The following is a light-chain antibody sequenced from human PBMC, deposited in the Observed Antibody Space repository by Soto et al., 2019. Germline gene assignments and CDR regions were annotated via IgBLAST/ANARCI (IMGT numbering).Light chain of an antibody. CDR1: QSVSSSY. V-gene: IGKV3-20*01. J-gene: IGKJ1*01. Sequence: EIVLTQSPGTLSLSPGERATLSCRASQSVSSSYLAWYQQKPGQAPRLLIYGASFRATGIPDMFSGSGSGTDFTLTISRLEPEDFAAYYCQYYHYSPPWTFGQGTTVEIK. CDR2: GAS. CDR3: QYYHYSPPWT.